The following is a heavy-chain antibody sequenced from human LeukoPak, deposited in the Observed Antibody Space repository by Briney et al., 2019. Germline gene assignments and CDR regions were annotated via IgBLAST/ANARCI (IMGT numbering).Heavy chain of an antibody. V-gene: IGHV3-11*01. CDR1: AFTISDYN. J-gene: IGHJ6*03. D-gene: IGHD2-15*01. Sequence: GGSLRLSCSGSAFTISDYNMRRLPQAPGHGLKGFSSLSRSGSTKYYADSVKGRFTMSRDNAKNSLFLQMNSLRAEDTAVYYCARVLRYCSGGNCYSGGLGYMDVWGKGTTVTISS. CDR3: ARVLRYCSGGNCYSGGLGYMDV. CDR2: LSRSGSTK.